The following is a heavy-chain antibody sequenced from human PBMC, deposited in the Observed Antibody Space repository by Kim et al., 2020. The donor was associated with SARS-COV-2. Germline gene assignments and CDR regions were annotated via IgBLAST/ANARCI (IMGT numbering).Heavy chain of an antibody. Sequence: GGSLRLSCAASGFTFSSYWMSWVRQAPGKGLEWVANIKEDGGEKYYVDSVKGRFTISRDNAKNSLYLQMNSLRAEDTAAYYCASLRGGAFGNWGQGTMVTVSS. CDR1: GFTFSSYW. J-gene: IGHJ3*02. CDR3: ASLRGGAFGN. CDR2: IKEDGGEK. V-gene: IGHV3-7*03.